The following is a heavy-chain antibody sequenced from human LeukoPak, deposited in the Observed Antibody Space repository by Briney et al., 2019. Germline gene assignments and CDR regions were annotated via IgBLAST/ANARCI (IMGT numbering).Heavy chain of an antibody. V-gene: IGHV4-39*07. CDR2: IYYSGST. CDR3: ARDSGELRKWYFDY. Sequence: SETLSLTCTVSGGSISSSSYYWGWIRQPPGKGLEWIGSIYYSGSTYYNPSLKSRVTISVDTSKNQFSLKLSSVTAADTAVYYCARDSGELRKWYFDYWGQGTLVTVSS. CDR1: GGSISSSSYY. J-gene: IGHJ4*02. D-gene: IGHD1-26*01.